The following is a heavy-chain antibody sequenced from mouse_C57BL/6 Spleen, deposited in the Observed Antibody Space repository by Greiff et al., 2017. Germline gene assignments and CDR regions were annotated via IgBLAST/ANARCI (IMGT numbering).Heavy chain of an antibody. CDR3: ASYYGSSYLYAMDY. V-gene: IGHV5-17*01. D-gene: IGHD1-1*01. CDR2: ISSGSSTI. J-gene: IGHJ4*01. Sequence: EVQVVESGGGLVKPGGSLKLSCAASGFTFSDYGMHWVRQAPEKGLEWVAYISSGSSTIYYADTVKGRFTISRDNAKNTLFLQMTSLRSEDTAMYYCASYYGSSYLYAMDYWGQGTSVTVSS. CDR1: GFTFSDYG.